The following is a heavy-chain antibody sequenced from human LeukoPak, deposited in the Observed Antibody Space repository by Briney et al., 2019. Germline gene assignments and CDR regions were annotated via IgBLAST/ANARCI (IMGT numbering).Heavy chain of an antibody. J-gene: IGHJ4*02. V-gene: IGHV3-74*01. CDR3: AREGYYDSSGYSLDY. D-gene: IGHD3-22*01. Sequence: GGSLRLSCAASGFTFSSYWMHWVRKAPGKGLVWVSRINSDGSSTSYADSVKGRFTISRDNAKNTLYLQMNSLRAEDTAVYYCAREGYYDSSGYSLDYWGQGTLVTVSS. CDR1: GFTFSSYW. CDR2: INSDGSST.